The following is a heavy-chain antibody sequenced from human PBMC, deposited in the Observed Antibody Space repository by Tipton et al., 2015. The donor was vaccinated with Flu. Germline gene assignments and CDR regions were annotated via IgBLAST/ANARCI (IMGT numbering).Heavy chain of an antibody. CDR1: GGSISSFY. CDR3: ARSNGGY. V-gene: IGHV4-59*01. J-gene: IGHJ4*02. CDR2: IFNSGST. Sequence: TLSLTCTVSGGSISSFYWNWIRQPPGGGLEWIGSIFNSGSTNYNPSLQGRVTISVDTSKNQFSLELSSVTAADTAVYYCARSNGGYWGQGTLVTVSA. D-gene: IGHD4-23*01.